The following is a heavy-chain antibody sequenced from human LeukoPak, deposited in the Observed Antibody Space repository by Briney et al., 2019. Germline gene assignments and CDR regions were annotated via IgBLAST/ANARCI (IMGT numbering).Heavy chain of an antibody. CDR1: GFTLNSYS. Sequence: GESLRLSCAASGFTLNSYSINWVRQAPGKGLEWVSAISNGGGATYYADSVRGRFTIFTDNSKNTLYLQMNSLRAEDTAVYYCAKSGSRDWDYFDYWGQGTLVTASS. J-gene: IGHJ4*02. D-gene: IGHD6-19*01. CDR2: ISNGGGAT. CDR3: AKSGSRDWDYFDY. V-gene: IGHV3-23*01.